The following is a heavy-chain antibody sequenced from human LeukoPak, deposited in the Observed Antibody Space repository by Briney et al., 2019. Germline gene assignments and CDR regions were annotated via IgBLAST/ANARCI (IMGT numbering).Heavy chain of an antibody. J-gene: IGHJ4*02. CDR2: IYYSGST. CDR3: VRVVRRRYYFDY. D-gene: IGHD3-22*01. CDR1: GGSISSSSYY. V-gene: IGHV4-39*01. Sequence: SETLSLTCTVSGGSISSSSYYWGWIRQPPGKGLEWIGSIYYSGSTYYNPSLKSRVTISVDTSKNQFSLKLSSVTAAGTAVYYCVRVVRRRYYFDYWGQGTLVTVSS.